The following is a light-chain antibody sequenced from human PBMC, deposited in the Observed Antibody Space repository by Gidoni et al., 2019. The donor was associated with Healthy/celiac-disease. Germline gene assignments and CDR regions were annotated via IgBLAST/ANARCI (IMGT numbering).Light chain of an antibody. J-gene: IGKJ1*01. CDR2: GAS. V-gene: IGKV3-15*01. CDR3: QQYNNWLRT. Sequence: EVVMKQSPASLSVSPGERATLSCRASQSVSSNLAWYQQKPGPAPRLLIYGASTRATGIPARFSGSGSGTDFTLTISSLQSEDFAVYYCQQYNNWLRTFGQGTKVEIK. CDR1: QSVSSN.